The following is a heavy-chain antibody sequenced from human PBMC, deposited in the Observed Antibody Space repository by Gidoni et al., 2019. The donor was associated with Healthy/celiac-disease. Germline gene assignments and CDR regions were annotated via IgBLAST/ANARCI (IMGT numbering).Heavy chain of an antibody. CDR1: GFTFDASA. CDR3: AKGAPSIAARRPGYFDY. Sequence: EVQLVASGGGLVQPGRSLRLSCAATGFTFDASAMHWVRQAPGKGLELVSGISWNSGSIGYADSVKGRFTISRDNAKNSLYLQMNSLRAEDTALYYCAKGAPSIAARRPGYFDYWGQGTLVTVSS. CDR2: ISWNSGSI. J-gene: IGHJ4*02. D-gene: IGHD6-6*01. V-gene: IGHV3-9*01.